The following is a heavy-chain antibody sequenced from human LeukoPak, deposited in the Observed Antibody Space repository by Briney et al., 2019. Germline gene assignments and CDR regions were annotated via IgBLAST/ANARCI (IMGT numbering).Heavy chain of an antibody. J-gene: IGHJ4*02. CDR1: GYTFTNYG. CDR2: ISAYNGNT. CDR3: ARDLKMGYSSGRYSWGTGSSNDY. Sequence: ASVKVSCKASGYTFTNYGISWVRQAPGQGLEWMGWISAYNGNTNYAQKFQGRITMTTDTSTSTAYMELRSLRSDGTAVYYCARDLKMGYSSGRYSWGTGSSNDYWGQGTLVTVSS. V-gene: IGHV1-18*01. D-gene: IGHD6-19*01.